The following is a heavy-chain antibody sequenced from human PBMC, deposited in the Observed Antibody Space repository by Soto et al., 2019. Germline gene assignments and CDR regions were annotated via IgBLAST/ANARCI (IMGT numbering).Heavy chain of an antibody. V-gene: IGHV3-23*01. CDR1: GFTFSSYA. D-gene: IGHD3-9*01. CDR3: ATDILTGSYYFDY. J-gene: IGHJ4*02. Sequence: GGSLGLSCAASGFTFSSYAMSWVRQAPGKGLEWVSAISGSGGSTYYADSVKGRFTISRDNSKNTLYLQMNSLRAEDTAVYYCATDILTGSYYFDYWGQGTLVTVSS. CDR2: ISGSGGST.